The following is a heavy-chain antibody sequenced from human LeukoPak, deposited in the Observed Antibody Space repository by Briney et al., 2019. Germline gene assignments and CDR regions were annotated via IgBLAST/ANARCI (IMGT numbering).Heavy chain of an antibody. Sequence: PSKTLSLTCAVYGGSFSGYYWRWIRQPPGKGLEWIEEINHSGSTNYNPSLKSRVTISVDTSKNQFSLKLSSVTAADTAVYYCARHRSGWFTTSNWFDPWGQGTLVTVSS. CDR3: ARHRSGWFTTSNWFDP. J-gene: IGHJ5*02. CDR1: GGSFSGYY. CDR2: INHSGST. D-gene: IGHD6-19*01. V-gene: IGHV4-34*01.